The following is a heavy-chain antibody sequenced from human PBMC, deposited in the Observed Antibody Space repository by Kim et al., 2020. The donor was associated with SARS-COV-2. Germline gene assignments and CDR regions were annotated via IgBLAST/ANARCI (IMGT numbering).Heavy chain of an antibody. CDR3: ARGKKEYYYGSGRPYYYYYGMDV. D-gene: IGHD3-10*01. CDR1: GYTFTSYD. Sequence: ASVKVSCKASGYTFTSYDINWVRQATGQGLEWMGWMNPNSGNTGYAQKLQGRVTMTRNTSISTAYMELSSLRSEDTAVYYCARGKKEYYYGSGRPYYYYYGMDVWGQGTTVTVSS. J-gene: IGHJ6*02. CDR2: MNPNSGNT. V-gene: IGHV1-8*01.